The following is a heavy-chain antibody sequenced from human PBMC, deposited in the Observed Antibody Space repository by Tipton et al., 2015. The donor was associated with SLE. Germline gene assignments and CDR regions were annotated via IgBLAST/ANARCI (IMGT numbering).Heavy chain of an antibody. J-gene: IGHJ4*02. V-gene: IGHV3-21*03. Sequence: SLRLSCAASGFTFSSYGMNWVRQAPGKGLEWVSSISSSSYIYYADSVKGRFTISRDNAKNSLYLQMNSLRAEDTAVYYCARDYIAASYYFDYWGQGTLVTVSS. CDR3: ARDYIAASYYFDY. CDR1: GFTFSSYG. D-gene: IGHD6-13*01. CDR2: ISSSSYI.